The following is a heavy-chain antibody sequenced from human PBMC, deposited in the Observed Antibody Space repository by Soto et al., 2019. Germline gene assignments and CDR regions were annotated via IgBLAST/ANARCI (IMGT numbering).Heavy chain of an antibody. J-gene: IGHJ3*02. Sequence: SETLSLTCTVSGGSISSGCYYWSWIRQHPGKGLEWIGYIYYSGSTYYNPSLKSRVTISVDASKNQFSLKLSSVTAADTAVYYCARVSYYYESCGYYPNAFDIWGQGTIVNVS. CDR3: ARVSYYYESCGYYPNAFDI. CDR2: IYYSGST. D-gene: IGHD3-22*01. CDR1: GGSISSGCYY. V-gene: IGHV4-31*03.